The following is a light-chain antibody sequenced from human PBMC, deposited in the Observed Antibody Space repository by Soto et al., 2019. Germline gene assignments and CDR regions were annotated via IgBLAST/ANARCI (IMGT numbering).Light chain of an antibody. CDR2: TAS. CDR3: QQYNNWPPLT. CDR1: QSISSN. J-gene: IGKJ4*01. V-gene: IGKV3D-15*01. Sequence: EIVMTQSPATLSVSPGQSATLSCRASQSISSNLAWYQHKPGQPPRLLIYTASTRATGIPARFSGTGSGTEFPLTISSLKSEDFAIYYCQQYNNWPPLTFGGGPKVDIK.